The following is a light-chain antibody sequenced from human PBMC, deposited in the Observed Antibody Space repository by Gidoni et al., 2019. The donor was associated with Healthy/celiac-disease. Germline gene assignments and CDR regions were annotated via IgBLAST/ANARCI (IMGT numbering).Light chain of an antibody. J-gene: IGKJ3*01. CDR3: QKYNSAPRA. V-gene: IGKV1-27*01. Sequence: DIQMTQSPSSLSASVGDRVTITCRASQGISNYLAWYQQKPGKVPKLLTYAASTLQSGVPSRFSGSGSGTDFTLTSSSLQPEDAATYYCQKYNSAPRAFGPGTKVDIK. CDR2: AAS. CDR1: QGISNY.